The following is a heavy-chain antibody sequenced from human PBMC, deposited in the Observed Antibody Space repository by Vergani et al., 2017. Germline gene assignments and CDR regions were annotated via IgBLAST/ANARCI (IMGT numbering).Heavy chain of an antibody. V-gene: IGHV3-21*01. CDR2: ISSSSSYI. CDR3: ARDLGITSDYGDYPPVH. Sequence: EVQLVESGGGLVKPGGSLRLSCAASGFTFSSYSMNWVRQAPGKGLEWVSSISSSSSYIYYEDSVKGRFTISRDNAKNSLYLQMNSLRAEDTAVYYCARDLGITSDYGDYPPVHWGQGTLVTVSS. D-gene: IGHD4-17*01. CDR1: GFTFSSYS. J-gene: IGHJ4*02.